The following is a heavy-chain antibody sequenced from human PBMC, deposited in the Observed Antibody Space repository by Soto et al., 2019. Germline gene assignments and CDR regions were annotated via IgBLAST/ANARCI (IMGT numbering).Heavy chain of an antibody. CDR2: IYHTGST. D-gene: IGHD3-16*02. CDR1: GVTVSSDAYY. Sequence: PSETLSLTCTVSGVTVSSDAYYWSWIRQPPGKGLEWIGNIYHTGSTYYSPSLNSRVDISLDRSTTQFSLRLSSVTAADTAVYYCARYRFSGTKWSKFDYWGHGTLVTVS. V-gene: IGHV4-31*03. J-gene: IGHJ4*03. CDR3: ARYRFSGTKWSKFDY.